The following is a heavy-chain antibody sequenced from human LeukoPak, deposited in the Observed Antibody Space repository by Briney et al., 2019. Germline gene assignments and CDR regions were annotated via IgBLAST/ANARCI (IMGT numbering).Heavy chain of an antibody. J-gene: IGHJ5*02. CDR3: ARDKAAAGTKFLNWFDP. CDR1: GFTFSSYW. V-gene: IGHV3-7*03. Sequence: GGSLRLSCAASGFTFSSYWMSWVRQAPGKGLEWVANIKQDGSEKYYVDSVKGRFTISRDNAKNSLYLQMNSLRAGDTAVYYCARDKAAAGTKFLNWFDPWGQGTLVTVSS. CDR2: IKQDGSEK. D-gene: IGHD6-13*01.